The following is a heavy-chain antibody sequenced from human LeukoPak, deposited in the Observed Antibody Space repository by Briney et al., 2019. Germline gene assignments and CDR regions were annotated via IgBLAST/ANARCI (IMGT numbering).Heavy chain of an antibody. V-gene: IGHV3-7*01. CDR2: IKQDGSEE. CDR1: GFTFSTYL. CDR3: ARDRKGGDY. J-gene: IGHJ4*02. D-gene: IGHD3-16*01. Sequence: GGSLRLSCAVSGFTFSTYLMSWVRQAPGKGLEWVANIKQDGSEEYYVDSVKGRFTISRDNAKNSLYLQMNSLRVEDTAVYYCARDRKGGDYWGQGTLVTVSS.